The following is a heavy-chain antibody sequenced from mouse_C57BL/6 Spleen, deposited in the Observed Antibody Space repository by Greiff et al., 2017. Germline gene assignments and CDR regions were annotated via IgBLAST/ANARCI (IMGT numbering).Heavy chain of an antibody. CDR3: ARVYSNYLGY. J-gene: IGHJ2*01. Sequence: QVQLQQSGPELVKPGASVKISCKASGYAFSSSWMNWVKQRPGKGLEWIGRIYPGDGDTNYNGKFKGKATLTADKPSSTAYMQLSSLTSEDSAVYFCARVYSNYLGYWGQGTTLTVSS. V-gene: IGHV1-82*01. D-gene: IGHD2-5*01. CDR2: IYPGDGDT. CDR1: GYAFSSSW.